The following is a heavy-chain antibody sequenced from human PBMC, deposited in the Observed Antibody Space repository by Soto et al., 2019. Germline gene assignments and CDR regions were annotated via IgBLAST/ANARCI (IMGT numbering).Heavy chain of an antibody. Sequence: EVQLVESGGRLVQPGGSLRLSCAASGFTVSSNYMSWVRQAPGKGLEWVSVIYSGGSTYYADSVKGRFTISRDNSKNTLYLQMNSLRAEDTAVYYCARDSSGWYSPDYWGQGTLVTVSS. J-gene: IGHJ4*02. V-gene: IGHV3-66*01. CDR3: ARDSSGWYSPDY. CDR2: IYSGGST. CDR1: GFTVSSNY. D-gene: IGHD6-19*01.